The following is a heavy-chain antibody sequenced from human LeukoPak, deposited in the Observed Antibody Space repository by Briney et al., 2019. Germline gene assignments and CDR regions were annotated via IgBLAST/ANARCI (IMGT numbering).Heavy chain of an antibody. J-gene: IGHJ4*02. CDR2: IWYDGSNK. D-gene: IGHD5-18*01. Sequence: GGSLRLSCAASGFTFSSYGMHWVRQAPGKGLEWVAVIWYDGSNKYYADSVKGRFTISRDNSKNTLYLQMNSLRAEDTAVYYCAREILYSYGYGPLGYWGQGTLVTVSS. V-gene: IGHV3-33*01. CDR1: GFTFSSYG. CDR3: AREILYSYGYGPLGY.